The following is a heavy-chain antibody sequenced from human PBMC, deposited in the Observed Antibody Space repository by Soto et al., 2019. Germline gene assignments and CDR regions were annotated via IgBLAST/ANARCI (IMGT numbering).Heavy chain of an antibody. CDR3: ASSGWELNEFDF. Sequence: GGSLRLSCAASGLSLRHYAMSWVRQAPGKGLEWVSSSSPSGNKTNYADSAKGRFTISRDNTKNPLYLQENRLRPEDTATYFCASSGWELNEFDFWGQGAQVAVSS. V-gene: IGHV3-23*01. J-gene: IGHJ4*02. CDR2: SSPSGNKT. CDR1: GLSLRHYA. D-gene: IGHD1-26*01.